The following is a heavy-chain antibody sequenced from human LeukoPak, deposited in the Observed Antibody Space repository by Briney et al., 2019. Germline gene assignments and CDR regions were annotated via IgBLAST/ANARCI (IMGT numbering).Heavy chain of an antibody. CDR1: GFTFSSYA. J-gene: IGHJ4*02. Sequence: GGSLRLSCAASGFTFSSYAMSWVRQAPGKGLVWLSRINSGGNTTSYADSVKGRFTVSRDNAKNTLYLQMNSLRAEDTAVYYCTGEGRGAAGGRYFDYWGQGTLVTVSS. V-gene: IGHV3-74*01. CDR2: INSGGNTT. CDR3: TGEGRGAAGGRYFDY. D-gene: IGHD6-13*01.